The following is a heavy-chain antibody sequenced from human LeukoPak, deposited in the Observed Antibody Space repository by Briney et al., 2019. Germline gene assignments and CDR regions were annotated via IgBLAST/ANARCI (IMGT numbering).Heavy chain of an antibody. V-gene: IGHV1-2*02. D-gene: IGHD3-16*01. CDR2: INPNSGGT. CDR3: ARVPATGEGVSNWFDP. J-gene: IGHJ5*02. CDR1: GYTFTGYY. Sequence: ASVKVSCKASGYTFTGYYMHWVRQAPGQGLEWMGWINPNSGGTNYAQKFQGRVTMTRDTSISTAYMELSRLRSDDTAVYYCARVPATGEGVSNWFDPWGQGTLVTVSS.